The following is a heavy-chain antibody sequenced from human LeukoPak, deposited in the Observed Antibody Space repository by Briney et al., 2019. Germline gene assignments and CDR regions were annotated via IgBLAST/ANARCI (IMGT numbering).Heavy chain of an antibody. D-gene: IGHD3-3*01. V-gene: IGHV1-69*05. CDR3: ARAVRDDFWSGYYYFDY. CDR1: GGTFSSYA. CDR2: INPIFGTA. J-gene: IGHJ4*02. Sequence: SVKVSCKASGGTFSSYAISWVRQAPGQGLEWMGRINPIFGTANYAQKFQGRVTITTDESTSTAYMELSSLRSEDTAAYYCARAVRDDFWSGYYYFDYWGQGTLVTVSS.